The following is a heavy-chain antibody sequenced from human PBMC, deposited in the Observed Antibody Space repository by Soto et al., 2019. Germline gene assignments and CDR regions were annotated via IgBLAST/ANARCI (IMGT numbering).Heavy chain of an antibody. V-gene: IGHV4-38-2*01. CDR2: IFHGGNT. Sequence: PSETLSLTCAVSGFFISSGNYWGWIRKPPGKGLKWIGSIFHGGNTYYNPSLKSRVTISVDMSKNQFSLKLNSVTAADTAVYYCARARWYDAFDVWGQGTVVTVSS. CDR1: GFFISSGNY. J-gene: IGHJ3*01. CDR3: ARARWYDAFDV. D-gene: IGHD2-15*01.